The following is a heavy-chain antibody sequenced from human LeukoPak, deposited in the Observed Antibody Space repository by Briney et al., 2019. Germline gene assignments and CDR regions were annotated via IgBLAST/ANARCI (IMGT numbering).Heavy chain of an antibody. Sequence: GRSLRLSCAASGFTFSSYGMPWVRQAPGKGLEWVAVIWYDGSNKYYADSVKGRFTISRDNSKNTLYLQMNSLRAEDTAVYYCARDQNPYYDSSGYYDYWGQGTLVTVSS. J-gene: IGHJ4*02. CDR2: IWYDGSNK. CDR3: ARDQNPYYDSSGYYDY. CDR1: GFTFSSYG. V-gene: IGHV3-33*01. D-gene: IGHD3-22*01.